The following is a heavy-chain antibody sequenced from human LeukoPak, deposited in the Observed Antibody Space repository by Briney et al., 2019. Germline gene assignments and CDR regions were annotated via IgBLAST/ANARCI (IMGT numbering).Heavy chain of an antibody. CDR2: IIPILGIA. V-gene: IGHV1-69*04. J-gene: IGHJ4*02. D-gene: IGHD6-13*01. CDR1: VGTFSSYA. CDR3: ARGRSIAAAGPGFDY. Sequence: SVKVSCKASVGTFSSYAISWVRQAPGQGLEWMGRIIPILGIANYAQKFQGRVTITADKSTSTAYMELSSLRSEDTAVYYCARGRSIAAAGPGFDYWGEGTLVSVSS.